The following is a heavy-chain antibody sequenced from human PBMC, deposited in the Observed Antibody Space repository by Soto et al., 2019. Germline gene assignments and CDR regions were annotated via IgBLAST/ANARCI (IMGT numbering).Heavy chain of an antibody. Sequence: QVPVVESGGGLVKPGGSLRLSCAASGFTFSDYYMSWIRQAPGKGLEWVSFISSSSDSTKYAVSVKGRFTISRDNAKNSRYLQLNSLSAEDTAVYYCARGGVKGTTSRGQVYNWGQGTLVTVSS. J-gene: IGHJ4*02. CDR2: ISSSSDST. V-gene: IGHV3-11*06. D-gene: IGHD1-7*01. CDR1: GFTFSDYY. CDR3: ARGGVKGTTSRGQVYN.